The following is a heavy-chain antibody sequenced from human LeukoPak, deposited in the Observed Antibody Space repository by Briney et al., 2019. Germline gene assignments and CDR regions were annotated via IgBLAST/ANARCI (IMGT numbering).Heavy chain of an antibody. Sequence: ASVKVSCKVSGYTLTELSMHWVRQAPGKGLEWMGGFDPEDGETIYAQKFQGRVTMTEDTSTDTAYMELSSLRSEDTAVYYCARLEGERITIFGVVFYYFDYWGQGTLVTVSS. V-gene: IGHV1-24*01. CDR1: GYTLTELS. CDR2: FDPEDGET. D-gene: IGHD3-3*01. CDR3: ARLEGERITIFGVVFYYFDY. J-gene: IGHJ4*02.